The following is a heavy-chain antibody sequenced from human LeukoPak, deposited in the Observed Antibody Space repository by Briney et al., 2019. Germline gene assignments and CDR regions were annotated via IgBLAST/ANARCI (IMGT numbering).Heavy chain of an antibody. V-gene: IGHV3-30*04. Sequence: PGGSLRLSCAASGFIFGDYAMHWVRQAPGKGLEWVAAIAFDDTDRYYIVSVKGRFTISRDDSKNTLYLHMTSLRAEDTAVYYCTNSDDYGDYWGQGTLVTVSS. CDR2: IAFDDTDR. CDR1: GFIFGDYA. J-gene: IGHJ4*02. CDR3: TNSDDYGDY.